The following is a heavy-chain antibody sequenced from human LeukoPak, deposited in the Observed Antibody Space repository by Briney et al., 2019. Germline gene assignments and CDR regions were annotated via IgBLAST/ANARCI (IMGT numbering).Heavy chain of an antibody. Sequence: SVNVSCKASVGTFSSYAISWVRQAPGQPLEWMAGIIPILGIANYAQKFQGRVTITPDHSTITAHMELSSLRSEDTAEDYCAPGGGIYYYGSGSYFDYWGQGTLVTVSS. CDR3: APGGGIYYYGSGSYFDY. V-gene: IGHV1-69*04. J-gene: IGHJ4*02. CDR1: VGTFSSYA. CDR2: IIPILGIA. D-gene: IGHD3-10*01.